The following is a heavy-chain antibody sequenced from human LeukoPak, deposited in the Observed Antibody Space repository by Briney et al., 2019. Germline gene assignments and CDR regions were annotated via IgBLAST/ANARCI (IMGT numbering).Heavy chain of an antibody. Sequence: QSGGSLRLSCAASGFTFINSWMYWVRQPPGKGLVWVSRINSAGSSTSYADSVKGRFTISRDNSNSTLFLQMNSLGAEDTAVYYCARGGYYSYEVVSSWGQGTLVTVSS. CDR3: ARGGYYSYEVVSS. CDR1: GFTFINSW. CDR2: INSAGSST. J-gene: IGHJ4*02. D-gene: IGHD5-18*01. V-gene: IGHV3-74*01.